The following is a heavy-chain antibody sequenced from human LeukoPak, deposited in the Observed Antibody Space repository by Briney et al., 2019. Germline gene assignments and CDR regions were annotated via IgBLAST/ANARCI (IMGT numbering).Heavy chain of an antibody. D-gene: IGHD4-23*01. CDR1: GGSISSGSYY. V-gene: IGHV4-61*02. CDR3: ARGLRRLVDYYYYYYMDV. CDR2: IYTSGST. J-gene: IGHJ6*03. Sequence: PSQTLSLTCTVSGGSISSGSYYWSWIRQPAGKGLEWIGRIYTSGSTNYNPSLKSRVTISVDTSKNQFSLKLSSVTAADTAVYYCARGLRRLVDYYYYYYMDVWGKGTTVTVSS.